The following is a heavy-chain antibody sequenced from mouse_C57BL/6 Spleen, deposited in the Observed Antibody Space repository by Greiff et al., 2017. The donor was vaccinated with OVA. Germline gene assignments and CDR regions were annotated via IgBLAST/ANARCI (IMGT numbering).Heavy chain of an antibody. D-gene: IGHD3-3*01. CDR2: IYPGDGDT. CDR1: GYAFSSSW. V-gene: IGHV1-82*01. CDR3: ARGGTYYFDC. Sequence: VQLQQSGPELVKPGASVKISCKASGYAFSSSWMNWVKQRPGKGLEWIGRIYPGDGDTNYNGKFKGKATLTADKSSSTAYMQLSSLTSEDSAVYFCARGGTYYFDCWGQGTTLTVSS. J-gene: IGHJ2*01.